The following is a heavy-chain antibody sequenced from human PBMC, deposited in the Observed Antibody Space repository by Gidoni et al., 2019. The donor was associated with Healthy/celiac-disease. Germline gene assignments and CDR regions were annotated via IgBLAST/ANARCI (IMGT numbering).Heavy chain of an antibody. CDR2: IYSGGST. CDR1: GFTVSSNY. J-gene: IGHJ6*02. Sequence: EVQLVESGGGLVQPGGSLRLSCAASGFTVSSNYMSWVRQAPGKGLEWVSVIYSGGSTYYADSVKGRFTTSRDNSKNTLYLQMNSLRAEDTAVYYCARDKATGTGTKTSYGMDVWGQGTTVTVSS. V-gene: IGHV3-66*01. CDR3: ARDKATGTGTKTSYGMDV. D-gene: IGHD1-1*01.